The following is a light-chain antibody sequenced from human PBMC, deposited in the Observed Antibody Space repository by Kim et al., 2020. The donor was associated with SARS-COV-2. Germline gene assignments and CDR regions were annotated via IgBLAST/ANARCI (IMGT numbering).Light chain of an antibody. J-gene: IGLJ1*01. CDR1: SSNIGSNA. CDR3: AAWDDSLNVYV. Sequence: GQRVSISCSGSSSNIGSNAGNWYQHHPGTAPKLLIYNSNQGPSGVPDRFSGSKSGTSAFLAISGLESEDESDYYCAAWDDSLNVYVFGTGTKVTVL. CDR2: NSN. V-gene: IGLV1-44*01.